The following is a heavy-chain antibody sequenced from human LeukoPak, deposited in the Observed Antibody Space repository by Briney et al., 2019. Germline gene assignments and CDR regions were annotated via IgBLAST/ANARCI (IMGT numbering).Heavy chain of an antibody. CDR2: IIPIFGTA. V-gene: IGHV1-69*05. CDR3: AKGYCSSTSCLNWFDP. Sequence: VASVKVSCKASGGTFSSYAISWVRQAPGRGLEWMGGIIPIFGTANYAQKFQGRVTITTDESTSTAYMELSSLRSEDTAVYYCAKGYCSSTSCLNWFDPWGQGTLVTVSS. D-gene: IGHD2-2*01. J-gene: IGHJ5*02. CDR1: GGTFSSYA.